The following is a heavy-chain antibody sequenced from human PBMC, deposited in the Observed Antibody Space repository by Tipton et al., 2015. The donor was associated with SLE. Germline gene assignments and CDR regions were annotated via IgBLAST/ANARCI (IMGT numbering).Heavy chain of an antibody. Sequence: TLSLTCAVYGDSFSGYYWSWIRQAPGKGLEWIGEINHSGNSNYNPSLKTRLTMSVDTSRDQFSLTLNSVTAADTGIYYCARGREWNRSPYYMDVWGKGTTVTVSS. V-gene: IGHV4-34*01. CDR2: INHSGNS. CDR3: ARGREWNRSPYYMDV. CDR1: GDSFSGYY. J-gene: IGHJ6*03. D-gene: IGHD1-1*01.